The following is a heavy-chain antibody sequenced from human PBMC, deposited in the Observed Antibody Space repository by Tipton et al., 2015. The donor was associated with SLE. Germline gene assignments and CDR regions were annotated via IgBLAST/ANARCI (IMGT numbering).Heavy chain of an antibody. D-gene: IGHD1-26*01. J-gene: IGHJ3*02. Sequence: RSLRLSCAASGFTFSNYGMHWVRQAPGKGLEWVAVIWYDGSNKYYADSVKGRFTISRDNSKNTLYLQMNSLIAEDTAVYYCASGKTGHAFDIWGQGTMVTVSS. CDR1: GFTFSNYG. CDR3: ASGKTGHAFDI. CDR2: IWYDGSNK. V-gene: IGHV3-33*01.